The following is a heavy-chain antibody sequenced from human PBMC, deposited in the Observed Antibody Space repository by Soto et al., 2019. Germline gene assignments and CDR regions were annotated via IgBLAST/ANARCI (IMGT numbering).Heavy chain of an antibody. CDR1: GYTFSNYD. J-gene: IGHJ4*02. D-gene: IGHD1-26*01. CDR2: VNPNSGRT. CDR3: ATCTLSYFTNSSQMAD. Sequence: ASVKVSCKDSGYTFSNYDINWVRLATGQGLKWMGGVNPNSGRTVYAQKLQGRVTITRNTSISTVNMKLSSLRSEDTAENHYATCTLSYFTNSSQMADWGQGTLVTVSS. V-gene: IGHV1-8*01.